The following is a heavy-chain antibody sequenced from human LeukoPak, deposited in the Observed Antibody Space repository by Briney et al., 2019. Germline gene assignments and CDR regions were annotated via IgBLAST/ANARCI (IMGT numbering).Heavy chain of an antibody. CDR3: ARGESTVTHYYYYMDV. V-gene: IGHV1-69*05. J-gene: IGHJ6*03. CDR1: GGTFSSYA. D-gene: IGHD4-17*01. Sequence: SVKVSCKASGGTFSSYAISWVRQAPGQGLEWMGGIIPIFGTANYAQKFQGRVTITTDESTSTAYMELSSLRSEDTAVYYCARGESTVTHYYYYMDVWGKGTTVTVSS. CDR2: IIPIFGTA.